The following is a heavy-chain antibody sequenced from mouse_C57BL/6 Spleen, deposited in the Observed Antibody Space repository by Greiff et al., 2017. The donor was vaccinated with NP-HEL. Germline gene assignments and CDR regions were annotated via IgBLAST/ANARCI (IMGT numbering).Heavy chain of an antibody. CDR1: GYTFTDYN. V-gene: IGHV1-18*01. D-gene: IGHD2-12*01. Sequence: VQLQQSGPELVKPGASVKIPCKASGYTFTDYNMDWVKQSHGKSLEWIGDINPNNGGTIYNQKFKGKATLTVDKSSSTAYMELRSLTSEDTAVYYGAREGGSLRRGAWFAYWGQGTLVTVSA. CDR2: INPNNGGT. CDR3: AREGGSLRRGAWFAY. J-gene: IGHJ3*01.